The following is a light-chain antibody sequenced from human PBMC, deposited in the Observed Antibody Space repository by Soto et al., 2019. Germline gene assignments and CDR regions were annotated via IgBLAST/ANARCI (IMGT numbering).Light chain of an antibody. CDR1: QTLRRT. Sequence: EIVLMQSPGTLSLSPGERATLSCRASQTLRRTYIAWYQHKPGQTPRLLIYGTSTRATGVPTRFSGSRSGAEFTLTINSLQSEDFAVYYCQPYNNWPLTFGGGTKGDIK. CDR3: QPYNNWPLT. CDR2: GTS. V-gene: IGKV3-15*01. J-gene: IGKJ4*01.